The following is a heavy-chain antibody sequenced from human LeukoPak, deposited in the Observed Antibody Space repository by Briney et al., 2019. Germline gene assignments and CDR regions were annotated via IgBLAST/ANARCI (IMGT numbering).Heavy chain of an antibody. CDR1: GFTFSNAW. J-gene: IGHJ3*02. V-gene: IGHV3-15*01. Sequence: KTGGSLRLSCAASGFTFSNAWMSWVRQAPGKGLEWVGRIRSKTDGGTTDYAAPVKGRFTISRDDSKNTLYLQMNSLKTEDTAMYYCTTDLNGYRAFDIWGQGTMVTVSS. CDR2: IRSKTDGGTT. D-gene: IGHD3-9*01. CDR3: TTDLNGYRAFDI.